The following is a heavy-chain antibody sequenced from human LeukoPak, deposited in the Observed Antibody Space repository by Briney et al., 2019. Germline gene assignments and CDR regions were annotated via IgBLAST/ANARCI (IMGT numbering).Heavy chain of an antibody. J-gene: IGHJ4*02. V-gene: IGHV1-69*01. CDR2: IIPIFVTA. Sequence: ASVKVSCKASGGTFSSYTISWVRQAPGQGLEWMGGIIPIFVTANSAQKFQGRVTITADEFTRTVYMELSSLRSEDTAMYYCARSRAGSSLTSPFDYWGQGTLVTVSS. D-gene: IGHD1-26*01. CDR1: GGTFSSYT. CDR3: ARSRAGSSLTSPFDY.